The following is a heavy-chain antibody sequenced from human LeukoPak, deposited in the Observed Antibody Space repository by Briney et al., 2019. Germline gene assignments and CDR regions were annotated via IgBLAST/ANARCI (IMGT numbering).Heavy chain of an antibody. CDR2: IGSSGTTI. V-gene: IGHV3-11*04. Sequence: GGSLRLSCAASGFTFSDHYMTWIRQAPGKGVEWVSYIGSSGTTIYYADSVKGRFTISRDNTNSSLYLDMSSLRADDSAVYYCARADSTDGFDLWGQGTMVTVSS. J-gene: IGHJ3*01. CDR1: GFTFSDHY. D-gene: IGHD3/OR15-3a*01. CDR3: ARADSTDGFDL.